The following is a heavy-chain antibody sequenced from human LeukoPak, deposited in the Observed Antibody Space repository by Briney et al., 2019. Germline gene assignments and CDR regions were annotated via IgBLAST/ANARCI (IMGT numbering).Heavy chain of an antibody. J-gene: IGHJ2*01. Sequence: SETLSLTCAVYGGSFSGYYWSWIRQPPGKGLEWIGEINHSGSTNYNPSLKSRVTISVDTSKNQFSLKLSSVTAADTAVYYCARHPDRSGYFWYFDLWGRGTLVTVSS. CDR1: GGSFSGYY. V-gene: IGHV4-34*01. D-gene: IGHD3-22*01. CDR3: ARHPDRSGYFWYFDL. CDR2: INHSGST.